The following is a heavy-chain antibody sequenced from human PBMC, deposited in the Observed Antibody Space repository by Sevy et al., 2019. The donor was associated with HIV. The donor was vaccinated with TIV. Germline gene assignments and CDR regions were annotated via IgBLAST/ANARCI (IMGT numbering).Heavy chain of an antibody. CDR2: IWYDGSNK. V-gene: IGHV3-33*01. D-gene: IGHD1-26*01. CDR3: ARVRYTGSYEGGGFDY. J-gene: IGHJ4*02. CDR1: GFTFSSYG. Sequence: VGSLRLSCAASGFTFSSYGMHWVHQAPGKGLEWVAVIWYDGSNKYYADSVKGRFTISRDNSKNTLYLQMNSLRAEDTAVYYCARVRYTGSYEGGGFDYWGQGTLVTVSS.